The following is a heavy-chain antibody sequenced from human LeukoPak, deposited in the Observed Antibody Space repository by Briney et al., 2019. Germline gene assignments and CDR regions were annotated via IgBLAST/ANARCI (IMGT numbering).Heavy chain of an antibody. CDR2: IRYDGNNK. J-gene: IGHJ4*02. CDR1: GFTFSSYG. Sequence: GGSLRLSCAASGFTFSSYGMHWVRQAPGKGLEWVAFIRYDGNNKYYADSVKGRFTISRDNSKNTLYLQMNSLRAEDTAVYYCANAQTYYYDTSAYHWGQGTLVTVSS. V-gene: IGHV3-30*02. CDR3: ANAQTYYYDTSAYH. D-gene: IGHD3-22*01.